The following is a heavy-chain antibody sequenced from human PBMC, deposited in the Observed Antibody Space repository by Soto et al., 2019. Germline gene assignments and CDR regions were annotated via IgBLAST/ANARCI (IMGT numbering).Heavy chain of an antibody. J-gene: IGHJ3*02. CDR2: ISGSGGST. CDR3: AKLDIVVVPAAARAFDI. CDR1: GFTFSSYA. V-gene: IGHV3-23*01. D-gene: IGHD2-2*03. Sequence: EVQLLESGGGLVQPGGSLRLSCAASGFTFSSYAMSWVRQAPGKGLEWVSAISGSGGSTYYADSVKGRFTISRDNSKNTLYLQMNSPRAEDTAVYYCAKLDIVVVPAAARAFDIWGQGTMVTVSS.